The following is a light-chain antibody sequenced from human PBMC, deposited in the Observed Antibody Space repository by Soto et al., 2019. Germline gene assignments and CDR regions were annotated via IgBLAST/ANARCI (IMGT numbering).Light chain of an antibody. Sequence: QSALTQPASVSGSPGQSITIFCTGTSSDVGIYNYVSWYQQHPDKVPKLMIYDVSNRPSGVSNRFSGSKSGNTASLTISGLQAEDEADYYCSSYTSSTTLAFGTGTKVTVL. CDR1: SSDVGIYNY. CDR2: DVS. CDR3: SSYTSSTTLA. V-gene: IGLV2-14*01. J-gene: IGLJ1*01.